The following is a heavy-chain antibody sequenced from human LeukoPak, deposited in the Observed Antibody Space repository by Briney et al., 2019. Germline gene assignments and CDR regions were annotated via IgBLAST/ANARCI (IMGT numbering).Heavy chain of an antibody. CDR3: AREGSGYTYGRGCYFDY. J-gene: IGHJ4*01. Sequence: ASVKVSCKASGYTLTVYYIHWVRQAPGQGLEWMGRINPNSGDTNFAQKFQGRVTMTRDTSISTAYMDLSGLRPDDTAVYYCAREGSGYTYGRGCYFDYWGHGILVTVSS. CDR2: INPNSGDT. CDR1: GYTLTVYY. V-gene: IGHV1-2*06. D-gene: IGHD5-18*01.